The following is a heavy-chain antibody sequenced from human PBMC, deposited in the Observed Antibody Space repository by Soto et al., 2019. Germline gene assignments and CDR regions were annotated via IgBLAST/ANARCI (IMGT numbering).Heavy chain of an antibody. CDR2: ISPYTGNT. CDR3: VMVDNYVTPTPQDV. CDR1: GYILVNLG. Sequence: QVQLVQPGDEVEKPGAPVKVSCNAFGYILVNLGFAWVPQAPRQGLWWMGWISPYTGNTHSASKVQGRLTMTTDTSTSTAYMDLGSLTSDDTAVYYCVMVDNYVTPTPQDVWGQGTTVTVSS. V-gene: IGHV1-18*01. D-gene: IGHD3-16*01. J-gene: IGHJ6*02.